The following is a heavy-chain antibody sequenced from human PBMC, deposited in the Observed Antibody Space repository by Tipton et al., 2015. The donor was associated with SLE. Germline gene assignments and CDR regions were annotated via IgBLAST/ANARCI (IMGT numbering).Heavy chain of an antibody. CDR1: GGSISSGSYY. J-gene: IGHJ5*02. CDR3: ARHLGYYYDTPTGGWFDP. V-gene: IGHV4-61*02. CDR2: IYSSGST. D-gene: IGHD3-22*01. Sequence: TLSLTCTVSGGSISSGSYYWSWIRQPAGKGLEWIGRIYSSGSTNENLSLKSRVFISKDTSKNQFSLKLSSVTAADTAVYYCARHLGYYYDTPTGGWFDPWGQGTLVTVSS.